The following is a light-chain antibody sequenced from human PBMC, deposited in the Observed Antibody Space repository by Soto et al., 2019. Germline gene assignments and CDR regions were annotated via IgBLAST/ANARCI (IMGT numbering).Light chain of an antibody. CDR3: CSHAGSTIYVL. Sequence: QSALTQPASVSGSPGQSITISCTGTSSDVGSYDLVSWYQKYPDKAPKLIIYEATKRPSGVSNRFSASKSGSTASLTISGLQAEDEADYYCCSHAGSTIYVLFGGGTKLPVL. CDR2: EAT. CDR1: SSDVGSYDL. V-gene: IGLV2-23*01. J-gene: IGLJ2*01.